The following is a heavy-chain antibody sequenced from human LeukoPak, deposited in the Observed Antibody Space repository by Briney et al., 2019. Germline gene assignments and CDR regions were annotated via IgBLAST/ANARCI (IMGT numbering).Heavy chain of an antibody. CDR2: IIPIFGTA. D-gene: IGHD6-13*01. CDR3: ARDTPPGGAAAGPNWFDP. J-gene: IGHJ5*02. CDR1: GGTFSSYA. Sequence: SVKVSCKASGGTFSSYAISWVRQAPGQGLEWMGRIIPIFGTANYAQKFQGRVTMTTDTSTSTAYMELRSLRSDDTAVYYCARDTPPGGAAAGPNWFDPWGQGTLVTVSS. V-gene: IGHV1-69*05.